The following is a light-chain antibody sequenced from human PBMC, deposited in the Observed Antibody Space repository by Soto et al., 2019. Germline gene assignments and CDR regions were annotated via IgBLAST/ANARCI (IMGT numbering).Light chain of an antibody. CDR2: EAS. CDR3: QQRSNWPLT. CDR1: QSVSSY. V-gene: IGKV3-11*01. J-gene: IGKJ4*01. Sequence: EILLTQSPATLSLSPGERATLSCRASQSVSSYLAWYQQKPGQAPRLLIYEASNRATGIPARFSGSGSGTDFTLTISSLEPEDFALYYCQQRSNWPLTFGGGTQVEIK.